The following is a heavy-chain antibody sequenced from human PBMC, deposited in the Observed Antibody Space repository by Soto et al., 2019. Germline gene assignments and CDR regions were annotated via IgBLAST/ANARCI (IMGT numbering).Heavy chain of an antibody. Sequence: PGESLKISCKGSGYRFTSYWIGWVRQMPGKGLEWMGIIYPGDSDTRYSPSFQGQVTISADKSISTAYLHCSILKASDTAMYYCARLVYSSRSYYFAYGGQGTLVTVSS. V-gene: IGHV5-51*01. D-gene: IGHD6-13*01. J-gene: IGHJ4*02. CDR2: IYPGDSDT. CDR3: ARLVYSSRSYYFAY. CDR1: GYRFTSYW.